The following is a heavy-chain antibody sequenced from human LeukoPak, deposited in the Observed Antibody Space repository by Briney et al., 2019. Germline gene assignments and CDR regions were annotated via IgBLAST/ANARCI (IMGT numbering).Heavy chain of an antibody. CDR3: ARNIVVVTAIPRGYFDY. CDR2: ISAYNGNT. D-gene: IGHD2-21*02. V-gene: IGHV1-18*01. CDR1: GYTFTSYG. Sequence: SVKVSFKASGYTFTSYGISWVRQAPGQGLEWMGWISAYNGNTNYAQKLQGRVTMTTDTSTSTAYMELRSLRSDDTAVYYCARNIVVVTAIPRGYFDYWGQGTLVTVSS. J-gene: IGHJ4*02.